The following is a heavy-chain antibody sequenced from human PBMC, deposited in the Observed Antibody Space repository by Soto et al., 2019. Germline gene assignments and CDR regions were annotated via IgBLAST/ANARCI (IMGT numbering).Heavy chain of an antibody. CDR2: ISSSGSTI. J-gene: IGHJ3*02. V-gene: IGHV3-48*03. D-gene: IGHD3-22*01. Sequence: EVQLVESGGGLVQPGGSLRLSCAASGFTFSNYEMNWVRQAPGKGLEWVSYISSSGSTIYYADSVKGRFTISRDNAENSLYLQMNSLRAEDTAVYYCARDLLPYYYDSSGYEPGVFDIWGQGTMVTVSS. CDR1: GFTFSNYE. CDR3: ARDLLPYYYDSSGYEPGVFDI.